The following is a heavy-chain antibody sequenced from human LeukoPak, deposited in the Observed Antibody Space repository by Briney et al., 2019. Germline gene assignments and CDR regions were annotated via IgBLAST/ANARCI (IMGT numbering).Heavy chain of an antibody. Sequence: PGGSLRLSCAASGFTVSNNYMSWVRQAPGKGLEWVSVIYSGGSTYYADSVKGRFTISRDNSKNTLYLQMNSLRAEDTAVYYCAKDGQYGDYWYYYMDVWGKGTTVTVSS. V-gene: IGHV3-53*01. CDR2: IYSGGST. CDR3: AKDGQYGDYWYYYMDV. CDR1: GFTVSNNY. D-gene: IGHD4/OR15-4a*01. J-gene: IGHJ6*03.